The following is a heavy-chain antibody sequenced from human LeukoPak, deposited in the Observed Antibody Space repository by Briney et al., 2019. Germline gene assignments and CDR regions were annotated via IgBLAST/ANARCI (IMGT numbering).Heavy chain of an antibody. D-gene: IGHD4-17*01. CDR1: GYTFTGYY. Sequence: ASVKVSCKASGYTFTGYYMHWVRQAPGQGLEWMGRINPNSGGTNYAQKFQGRVTMTRDTSISTAYMELSRLRSDDTAVYYCARGWDYGDYAGRGAYYFVYWGQGTLVTVSS. CDR2: INPNSGGT. V-gene: IGHV1-2*06. CDR3: ARGWDYGDYAGRGAYYFVY. J-gene: IGHJ4*02.